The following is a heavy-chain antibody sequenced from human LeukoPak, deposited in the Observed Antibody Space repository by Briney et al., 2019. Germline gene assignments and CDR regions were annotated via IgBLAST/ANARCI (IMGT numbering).Heavy chain of an antibody. J-gene: IGHJ4*02. CDR2: MYTNGNA. CDR1: GFTFNSYG. D-gene: IGHD1-26*01. V-gene: IGHV3-53*01. Sequence: GGSLRLSCAASGFTFNSYGMHWVRQAPGKGLEWVSVMYTNGNAYYADSVEGRFTMSRDDSKNTLYLQMNGLRAEDTAVYYCARDGGLSRWEPSDYWGQGTLVTVSS. CDR3: ARDGGLSRWEPSDY.